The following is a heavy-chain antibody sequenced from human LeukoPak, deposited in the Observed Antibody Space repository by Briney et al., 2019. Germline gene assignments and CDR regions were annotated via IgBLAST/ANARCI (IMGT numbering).Heavy chain of an antibody. CDR3: ARFAKGYGSGDIDY. CDR1: GFTFSASW. V-gene: IGHV3-7*01. J-gene: IGHJ4*02. CDR2: IKQDGDQK. D-gene: IGHD3-10*01. Sequence: GGSLRLSCVASGFTFSASWMTWVRQAPGKGLEWVANIKQDGDQKHYVDSVRGRFIISRDNAKNSLHLQMNSLRAEDTAVYYCARFAKGYGSGDIDYWGQGTLVTVSS.